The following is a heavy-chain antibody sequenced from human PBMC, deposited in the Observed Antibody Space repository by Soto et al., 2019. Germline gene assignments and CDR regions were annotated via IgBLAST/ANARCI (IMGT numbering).Heavy chain of an antibody. CDR3: ARDRESSSSLATPDY. J-gene: IGHJ4*02. V-gene: IGHV3-30-3*01. Sequence: QVQPVESGGGVVQPGRSLRLSCAASGFTFSSYAMHWVRQAPGKGLEWVAVISYDGSNKYYADSVKGRFTISRDNSKXXLYLQMNSLRAEDTAVYYCARDRESSSSLATPDYWGQGTLVTVSS. CDR2: ISYDGSNK. D-gene: IGHD6-6*01. CDR1: GFTFSSYA.